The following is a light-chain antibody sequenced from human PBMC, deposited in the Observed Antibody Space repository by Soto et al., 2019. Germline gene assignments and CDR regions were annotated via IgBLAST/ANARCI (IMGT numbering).Light chain of an antibody. CDR3: SSYTSSSTLDVV. V-gene: IGLV2-14*01. CDR1: SSDVGGYNY. CDR2: EVS. Sequence: QSALTQPASVSGSPGQSITISCTGTSSDVGGYNYVSWYQQHPGKAPKLMIYEVSNRPSGVSNRFSGSKSGNTASLTISGLKAEDEADYYCSSYTSSSTLDVVFGGGTKVTV. J-gene: IGLJ2*01.